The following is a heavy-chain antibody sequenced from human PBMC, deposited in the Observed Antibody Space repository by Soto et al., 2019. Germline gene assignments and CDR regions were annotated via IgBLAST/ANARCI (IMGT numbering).Heavy chain of an antibody. CDR3: AGFYYDGSRYHSALDH. CDR1: GGSLITYY. CDR2: IFYSGGT. J-gene: IGHJ4*02. D-gene: IGHD3-22*01. V-gene: IGHV4-59*01. Sequence: SETLSLTCTVSGGSLITYYWSWIRQPPGKGLEWIGYIFYSGGTNYNPSLNSRVTISADTSKNQFSLKLSSVTAADTAVYYCAGFYYDGSRYHSALDHWGQGILVTVAS.